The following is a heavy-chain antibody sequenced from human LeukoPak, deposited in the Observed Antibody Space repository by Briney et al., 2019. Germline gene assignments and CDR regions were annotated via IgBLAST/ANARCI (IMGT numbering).Heavy chain of an antibody. CDR3: VRYCSSTTCYTRAVDY. CDR1: GYSLTSSYN. J-gene: IGHJ4*02. CDR2: IYHRGSA. Sequence: PPETPSHTPTVSGYSLTSSYNWAWIRQPPGKVLESIGSIYHRGSAYYKPSLKSRVTISVDTSKNQFSLKLSSVTAADAAVYYCVRYCSSTTCYTRAVDYWGQGTLVTVSS. D-gene: IGHD2-2*02. V-gene: IGHV4-38-2*02.